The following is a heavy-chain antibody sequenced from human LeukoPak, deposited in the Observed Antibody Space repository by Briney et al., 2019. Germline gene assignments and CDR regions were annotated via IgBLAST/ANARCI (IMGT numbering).Heavy chain of an antibody. V-gene: IGHV1-69*13. CDR2: IIPIFGTA. J-gene: IGHJ5*02. CDR3: ARELYCSSTSCRNWFDP. CDR1: GGTFSSYA. Sequence: SVKVSCKASGGTFSSYAISWVRQAPGQGLEWMGGIIPIFGTANYAQKFQGRVTITADESTSTAYMELSSLRSEDKAVYYCARELYCSSTSCRNWFDPWGQGTLVTVSS. D-gene: IGHD2-2*01.